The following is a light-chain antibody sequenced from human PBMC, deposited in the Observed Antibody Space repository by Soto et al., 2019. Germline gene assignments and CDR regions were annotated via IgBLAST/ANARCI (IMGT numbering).Light chain of an antibody. J-gene: IGKJ2*01. CDR2: GIS. Sequence: ENVLTQSPGILSLSLGERATLSCRATQSVTNRYFAWYQQKPGQAPRLLIYGISSRATVIPDMFSGSGSGTDYTLTISRLEPEDFVVYYCHQYSTLPHTFGQGTKLEV. CDR1: QSVTNRY. CDR3: HQYSTLPHT. V-gene: IGKV3-20*01.